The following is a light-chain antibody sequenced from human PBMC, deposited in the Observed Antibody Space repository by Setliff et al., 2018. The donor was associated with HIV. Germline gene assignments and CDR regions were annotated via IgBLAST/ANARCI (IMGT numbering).Light chain of an antibody. CDR3: SSYTTNRKXV. Sequence: QSALAQPASVSGSPGQSITISCTGTSSDVGSYDFVSWYQQHPGKVPKLLIYDVTGRNSGVSHRFSGSKSGNTASLTISXXQAEDEADYYCSSYTTNRKXVFGTGTKVTVL. CDR2: DVT. CDR1: SSDVGSYDF. J-gene: IGLJ1*01. V-gene: IGLV2-14*03.